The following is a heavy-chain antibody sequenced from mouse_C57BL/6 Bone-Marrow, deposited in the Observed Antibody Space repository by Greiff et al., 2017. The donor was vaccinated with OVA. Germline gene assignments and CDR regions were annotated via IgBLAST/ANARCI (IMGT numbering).Heavy chain of an antibody. CDR3: TDYGSSYYAMDY. CDR2: IRLKSDNYAT. CDR1: GFTFSNYW. V-gene: IGHV6-3*01. Sequence: ADGSMKLSCVASGFTFSNYWMNWVRQSPEKGLEWVAQIRLKSDNYATHYAESVKGRFTISRDDSKSSVYLQMNNLRAEDTGIYYCTDYGSSYYAMDYWGQGTSVTVSS. J-gene: IGHJ4*01. D-gene: IGHD1-1*01.